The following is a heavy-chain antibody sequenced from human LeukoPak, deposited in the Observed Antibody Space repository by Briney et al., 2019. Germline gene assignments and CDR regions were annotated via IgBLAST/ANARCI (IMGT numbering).Heavy chain of an antibody. J-gene: IGHJ5*02. CDR2: IIPIFGTA. D-gene: IGHD6-13*01. V-gene: IGHV1-69*13. CDR1: GGTFSSYA. Sequence: SVKVSCKASGGTFSSYAISWVRQAPGPGLEWMGGIIPIFGTANYAQKFQGRVTITADESTSTAYMELSSLRSEDTAVYYCARSAGTGYNWFDPWGQGTLVTVSS. CDR3: ARSAGTGYNWFDP.